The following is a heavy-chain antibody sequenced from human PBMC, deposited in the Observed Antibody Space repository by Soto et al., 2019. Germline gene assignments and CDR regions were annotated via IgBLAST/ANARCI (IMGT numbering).Heavy chain of an antibody. Sequence: QVQLVQSGAEVRKPGSSVKVSCKASGVTFSRHAISWVRQAPGQWLEWMGGIIPIFGTANHAQKCQGRVTIIADESTSTVYMELSSLRSEDTAMYYCARAWGYDSNDYYYAYWGQGTLVIVSS. V-gene: IGHV1-69*01. CDR1: GVTFSRHA. J-gene: IGHJ4*02. D-gene: IGHD3-22*01. CDR3: ARAWGYDSNDYYYAY. CDR2: IIPIFGTA.